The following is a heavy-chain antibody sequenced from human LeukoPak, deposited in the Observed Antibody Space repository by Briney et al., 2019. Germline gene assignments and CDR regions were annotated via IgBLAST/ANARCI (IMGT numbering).Heavy chain of an antibody. Sequence: GGSLRLSCAASGFTFSSYSMHWVRQAPGKGLEWVSYISSSSSTIYYADSVKGRFTISRDNAKNSLYLQMNSLRAEDTAVYYCARDRYYYDSSGSGSDYWGQGTLVTVSS. CDR2: ISSSSSTI. J-gene: IGHJ4*02. D-gene: IGHD3-22*01. V-gene: IGHV3-48*04. CDR1: GFTFSSYS. CDR3: ARDRYYYDSSGSGSDY.